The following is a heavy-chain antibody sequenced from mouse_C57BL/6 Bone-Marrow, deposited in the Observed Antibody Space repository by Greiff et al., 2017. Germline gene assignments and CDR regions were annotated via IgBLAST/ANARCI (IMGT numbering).Heavy chain of an antibody. CDR3: ARDNYYRSDDARDY. V-gene: IGHV5-4*01. J-gene: IGHJ4*01. D-gene: IGHD1-2*01. CDR2: ISDGGSYT. CDR1: GFTFSSYA. Sequence: EVQVVESGGGLVKPGGSLKLSCAASGFTFSSYAMSWVRQTPEKRLEWVATISDGGSYTYYPDNVKGRFTISRDNAKNNLYLQKSHLKSEDTAMYYCARDNYYRSDDARDYWGQGTSVTVSS.